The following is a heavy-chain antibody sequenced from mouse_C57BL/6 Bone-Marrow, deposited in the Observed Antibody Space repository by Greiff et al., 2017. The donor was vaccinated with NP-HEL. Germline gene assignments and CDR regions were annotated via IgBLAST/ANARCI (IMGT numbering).Heavy chain of an antibody. CDR1: GYAFSSYW. Sequence: VQLQQSGAELVKPGASVKISCKASGYAFSSYWMNWVKQRPGKGLEWIGQIYPGDGDTNYNGKFKGKATLTADKSSSKAYMQLSSLTSEDSAVYFCAREGGYYYGSSYRAWFAYWGQGTLVTVSA. CDR2: IYPGDGDT. D-gene: IGHD1-1*01. J-gene: IGHJ3*01. CDR3: AREGGYYYGSSYRAWFAY. V-gene: IGHV1-80*01.